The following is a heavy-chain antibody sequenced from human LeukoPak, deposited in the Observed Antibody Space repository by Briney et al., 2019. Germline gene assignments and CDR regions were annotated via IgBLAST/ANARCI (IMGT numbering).Heavy chain of an antibody. CDR2: IYTSGST. CDR3: ARGPFTMLRGADNWFDP. CDR1: GGSISSYY. V-gene: IGHV4-4*07. J-gene: IGHJ5*02. Sequence: SETLSLTCTVSGGSISSYYWSWIRQPAGKGLEWIGRIYTSGSTNYNPSLKSRVTMSVDTSKNQFSLKLSSVTAADTAVYHCARGPFTMLRGADNWFDPWGQGTLVTVSS. D-gene: IGHD3-10*01.